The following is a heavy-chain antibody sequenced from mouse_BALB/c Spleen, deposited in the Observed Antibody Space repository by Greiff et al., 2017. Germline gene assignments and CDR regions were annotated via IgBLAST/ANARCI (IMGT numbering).Heavy chain of an antibody. Sequence: VKLMESGPEVVRPGVSVKISCKGSGYTFTDYAMHWVKQSHAKSLEWIGVISTYNGNTNYNQKFKGKATMTVDKSSSTAYMELARLTSEDSAIYYCARRGGSSYENWYFDVWGAGTTVTVSS. J-gene: IGHJ1*01. CDR2: ISTYNGNT. V-gene: IGHV1-67*01. CDR1: GYTFTDYA. CDR3: ARRGGSSYENWYFDV. D-gene: IGHD1-1*01.